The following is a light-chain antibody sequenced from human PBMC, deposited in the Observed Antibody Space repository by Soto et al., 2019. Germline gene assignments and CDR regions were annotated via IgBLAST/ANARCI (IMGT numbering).Light chain of an antibody. CDR2: GVT. Sequence: QSVLAQPASVSGSPGQSITISCTGTSSDIGAYNYVSWYQQYPGKAPKLMIYGVTNRPSGVSNRFSGSKTGNTASPTISGLQAEDEADYYCFSHRSRDSHVFGTGTKVTVL. J-gene: IGLJ1*01. V-gene: IGLV2-14*01. CDR3: FSHRSRDSHV. CDR1: SSDIGAYNY.